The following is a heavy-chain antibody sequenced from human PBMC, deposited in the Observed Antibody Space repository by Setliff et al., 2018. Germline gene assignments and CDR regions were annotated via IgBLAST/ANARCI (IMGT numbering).Heavy chain of an antibody. CDR2: INQDGSEK. CDR3: ARVWFGNMDV. Sequence: PGGSLRLSCAASEFTFSNYWTSWVRQAPGKGLEWVANINQDGSEKYYVDSVKGRFTISRDNARNSLYLQMNSLRAEDTAVYYCARVWFGNMDVWGKGTTVTVSS. D-gene: IGHD3-10*01. CDR1: EFTFSNYW. V-gene: IGHV3-7*03. J-gene: IGHJ6*03.